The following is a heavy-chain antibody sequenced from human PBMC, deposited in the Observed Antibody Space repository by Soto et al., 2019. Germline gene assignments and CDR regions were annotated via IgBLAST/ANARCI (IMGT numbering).Heavy chain of an antibody. CDR1: GVSISSGNW. D-gene: IGHD3-22*01. Sequence: SETLSLTCDVSGVSISSGNWWSWVRQPPGKGLEWIAGVYNDGSANYHPSLESRATISVDRSKNQFSLRLSSVTAADTGKYYCARLVYDSRLNYLYFDHWGQGTLVTVSS. V-gene: IGHV4-4*02. J-gene: IGHJ4*02. CDR2: VYNDGSA. CDR3: ARLVYDSRLNYLYFDH.